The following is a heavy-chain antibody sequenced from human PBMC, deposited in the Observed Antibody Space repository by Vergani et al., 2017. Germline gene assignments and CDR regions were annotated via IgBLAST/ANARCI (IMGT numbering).Heavy chain of an antibody. J-gene: IGHJ3*02. CDR3: ARDLGDYYDSSGYSKADAFDI. V-gene: IGHV1-46*03. D-gene: IGHD3-22*01. CDR2: INPSGGST. Sequence: QVQLVQSGAEVKKPGASVKVSCKASGYTFTSYYMHWVRQSPGQGLGWMGIINPSGGSTSYAQKFQGRVTMTRDTSTSTVYMELSSLRSEDTAVYYCARDLGDYYDSSGYSKADAFDIWGQGTMVTVSS. CDR1: GYTFTSYY.